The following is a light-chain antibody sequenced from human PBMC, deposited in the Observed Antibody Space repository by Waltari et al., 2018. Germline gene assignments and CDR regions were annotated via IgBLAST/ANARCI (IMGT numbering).Light chain of an antibody. CDR2: AVS. V-gene: IGLV2-14*03. CDR3: SSYTNSNTWV. Sequence: QSALTQPASVSGSPGQPITIPCTGPSGDIGVFHYVSWYQQHPGKVPKLLIYAVSKRPSGVSNRFSGSKSGNTASLTISGLQAEDEADYYCSSYTNSNTWVFGGGTKLTVL. J-gene: IGLJ3*02. CDR1: SGDIGVFHY.